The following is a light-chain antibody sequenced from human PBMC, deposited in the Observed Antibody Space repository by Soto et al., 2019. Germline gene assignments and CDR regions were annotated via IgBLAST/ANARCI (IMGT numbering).Light chain of an antibody. CDR1: QSVSSSY. CDR2: GAS. V-gene: IGKV3-20*01. CDR3: QQYGSSPPLT. Sequence: EIVLTQSPGTLSLSPGERATLSCRASQSVSSSYLAWYQQKPGQAPRLLIYGASSRATGIPHRFSGSGSGTDFTLTISRLEPEDCAVYYCQQYGSSPPLTFGGGTKVEIK. J-gene: IGKJ4*01.